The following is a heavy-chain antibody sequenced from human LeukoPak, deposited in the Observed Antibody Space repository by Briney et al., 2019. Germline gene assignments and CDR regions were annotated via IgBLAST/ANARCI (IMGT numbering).Heavy chain of an antibody. CDR3: ARGRDDYVWGSYRYWVSFDY. Sequence: ASVKVSCKASGYTFTSYDINWVRQATGQGLEWMGWMNPNSGNTGYAQKFQGRVTMTRNTSISTAYMELSSLRSEGTAVYYCARGRDDYVWGSYRYWVSFDYWGQGTLVTVSS. CDR2: MNPNSGNT. D-gene: IGHD3-16*02. CDR1: GYTFTSYD. J-gene: IGHJ4*02. V-gene: IGHV1-8*01.